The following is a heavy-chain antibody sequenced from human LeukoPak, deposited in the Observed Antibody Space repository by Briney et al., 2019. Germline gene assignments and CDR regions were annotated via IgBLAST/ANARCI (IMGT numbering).Heavy chain of an antibody. CDR3: ARRSRQWLVPSLDY. V-gene: IGHV4-34*01. CDR1: GGSISSYY. CDR2: INHSGST. J-gene: IGHJ4*02. D-gene: IGHD6-19*01. Sequence: SETLSLTCTVSGGSISSYYWSWIRQPPGKGLEWIGEINHSGSTNYNPSLKSRVTISVDTSKNQFPLKLSSVTAADTAVYYCARRSRQWLVPSLDYWGQGTLVTASS.